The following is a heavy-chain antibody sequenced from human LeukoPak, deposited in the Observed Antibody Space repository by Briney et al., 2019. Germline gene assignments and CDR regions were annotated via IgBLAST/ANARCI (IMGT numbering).Heavy chain of an antibody. V-gene: IGHV4-31*03. J-gene: IGHJ4*02. Sequence: SETLSLTCTVSGGSISSGGYYWSWIRQHPGKGLEWIGYIYDSGSTYYNPSRKSRVTISVDTSKNQFSLKLSSVTAADTAVYYCARGRSSDYWGQGTLVTVSS. D-gene: IGHD6-6*01. CDR1: GGSISSGGYY. CDR3: ARGRSSDY. CDR2: IYDSGST.